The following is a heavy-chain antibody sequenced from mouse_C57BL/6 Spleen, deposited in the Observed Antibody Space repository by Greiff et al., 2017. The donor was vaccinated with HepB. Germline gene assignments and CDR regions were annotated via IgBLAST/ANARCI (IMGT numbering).Heavy chain of an antibody. V-gene: IGHV1-69*01. J-gene: IGHJ4*01. Sequence: QVQLQQPGAELVMPGASVKLSCKASGYTFTSYWMHWVKQRPGQGLEWIGEIDPSDSYTNYNQKFKGKSTLTVDKSSSTAYMQLSSLTSEDSAVYYCARRRDGDYYAMDYWGQGTSVTVSS. CDR2: IDPSDSYT. CDR3: ARRRDGDYYAMDY. D-gene: IGHD2-3*01. CDR1: GYTFTSYW.